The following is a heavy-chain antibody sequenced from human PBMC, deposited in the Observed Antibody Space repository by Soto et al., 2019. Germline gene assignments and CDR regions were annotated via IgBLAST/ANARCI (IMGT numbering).Heavy chain of an antibody. CDR3: AHTKDSSGFLTS. D-gene: IGHD3-22*01. V-gene: IGHV2-5*01. CDR2: IHWTDDK. J-gene: IGHJ5*02. Sequence: SGPTLVNPTQTLTLTCSFSGFSLSAYGVRVIWFRQPPGETLEWLALIHWTDDKRYSTYLKSRLTITKDTSKNQVVLTLTNLDPLDTGTYFCAHTKDSSGFLTSWGQGILVTVSS. CDR1: GFSLSAYGVR.